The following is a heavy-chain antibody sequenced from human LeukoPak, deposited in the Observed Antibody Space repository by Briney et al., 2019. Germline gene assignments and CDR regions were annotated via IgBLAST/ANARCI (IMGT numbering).Heavy chain of an antibody. D-gene: IGHD2-2*01. V-gene: IGHV3-74*01. J-gene: IGHJ4*02. CDR1: GFTFSTYW. CDR3: ARTVVPAASDY. Sequence: GGSLRLSCAASGFTFSTYWMHWVRQSPGKGLVWVSRINMDGTTISYAGSVEGRFTISRDNAKNSLYLQMNSLRAEDTAVYYCARTVVPAASDYWGQGTLVTVSS. CDR2: INMDGTTI.